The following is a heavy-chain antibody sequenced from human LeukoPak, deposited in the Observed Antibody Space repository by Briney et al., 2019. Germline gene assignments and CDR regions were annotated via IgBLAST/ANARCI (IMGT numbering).Heavy chain of an antibody. Sequence: SETLSLTCTVSGGSISSSSYYWGWIRQPPGKGLEWIGSIYYSGSTYYNPSLKSRVTISVDTSKNQFSPKLSSVTAADTAVYYCARLQRGYCSGGSCGTIDYWGQGTLVTVSS. CDR1: GGSISSSSYY. V-gene: IGHV4-39*01. J-gene: IGHJ4*02. CDR3: ARLQRGYCSGGSCGTIDY. D-gene: IGHD2-15*01. CDR2: IYYSGST.